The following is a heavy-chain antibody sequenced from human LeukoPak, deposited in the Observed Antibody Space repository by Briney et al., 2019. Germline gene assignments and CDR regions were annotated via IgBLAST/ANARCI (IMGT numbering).Heavy chain of an antibody. CDR3: AKNRGHCVDGVCHNYYYMDV. V-gene: IGHV3-23*01. CDR1: GFAFSSFA. Sequence: GGSLRLSCAASGFAFSSFAMTWVRQAPGKGLEWVSTVSGSAGRTDYADSVKGRFTISRDNLKNTLYLQMNGLRAEDTAVYYCAKNRGHCVDGVCHNYYYMDVWGRGTTVTVSS. D-gene: IGHD2-8*02. J-gene: IGHJ6*03. CDR2: VSGSAGRT.